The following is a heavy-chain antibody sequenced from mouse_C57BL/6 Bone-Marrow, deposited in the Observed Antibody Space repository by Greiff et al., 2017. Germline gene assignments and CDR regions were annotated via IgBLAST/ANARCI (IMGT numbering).Heavy chain of an antibody. CDR3: TDAVVATDY. CDR2: IRLKSDNYAT. J-gene: IGHJ2*01. CDR1: GFTFSNYW. Sequence: DVHLVESGGGLVQPGGSMKLSCVASGFTFSNYWMNWVRQSPEKGLEWVAQIRLKSDNYATHYAESVKGRFTISRDDSKSSVYLQMNNLRAEDTGIYYCTDAVVATDYWCQGTTLTVSS. D-gene: IGHD1-1*01. V-gene: IGHV6-3*01.